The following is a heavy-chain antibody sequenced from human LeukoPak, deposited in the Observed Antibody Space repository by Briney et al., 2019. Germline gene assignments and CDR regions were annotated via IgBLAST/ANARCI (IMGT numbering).Heavy chain of an antibody. Sequence: GGSLRLSCAASGFTFTSYAMNWVRQAPGKGLEWVSYISSSGSTIYYADSVKGRFTISRDNAKNSLYLQMNSLRAEDTAVYYCAKYSGSYEKWLDYWGQGTLVTVSS. CDR1: GFTFTSYA. D-gene: IGHD1-26*01. V-gene: IGHV3-48*03. CDR2: ISSSGSTI. J-gene: IGHJ4*02. CDR3: AKYSGSYEKWLDY.